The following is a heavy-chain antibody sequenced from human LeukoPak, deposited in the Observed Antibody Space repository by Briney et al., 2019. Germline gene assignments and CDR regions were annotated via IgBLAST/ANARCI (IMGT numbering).Heavy chain of an antibody. CDR2: ISYDGSNK. CDR3: AKDLSNSGCDS. V-gene: IGHV3-30*18. CDR1: GFTFSSYG. D-gene: IGHD5-12*01. J-gene: IGHJ4*02. Sequence: PGRSLRLSCAASGFTFSSYGMHWVRQAPGKGLEWVAVISYDGSNKYYADSVKGRFTISRDNSKNTLYLQMNSLRAEDTAVYHCAKDLSNSGCDSWGQGTLVTVSS.